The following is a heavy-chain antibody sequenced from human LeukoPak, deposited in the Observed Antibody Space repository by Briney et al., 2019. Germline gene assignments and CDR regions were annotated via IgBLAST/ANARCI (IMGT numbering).Heavy chain of an antibody. Sequence: SETLSLTCIVSGYSVSSNSYWAWIRQSPGKGLEWIGSIHHGGNTYYNPSLMSRVTMSIDTSMNQCSLTLNSVTAADTAIFYCARWLGNGFDVWGQGTEVTVSS. CDR1: GYSVSSNSY. CDR2: IHHGGNT. J-gene: IGHJ3*01. V-gene: IGHV4-38-2*02. CDR3: ARWLGNGFDV. D-gene: IGHD6-19*01.